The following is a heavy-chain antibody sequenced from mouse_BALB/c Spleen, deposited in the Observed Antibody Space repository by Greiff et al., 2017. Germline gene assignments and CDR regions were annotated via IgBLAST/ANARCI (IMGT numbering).Heavy chain of an antibody. CDR2: ISYSGST. D-gene: IGHD2-4*01. Sequence: EVQLQESGPGLVKPSQSLSLTCTVTGYSITSDYAWNWIRQFPGNKLEWMGYISYSGSTSYNPSLKSRISITRDTSKNQFFLQLNSVTTEDTATYYCAKGMITTEAWFAYWGQGTLVTVSA. CDR3: AKGMITTEAWFAY. J-gene: IGHJ3*01. CDR1: GYSITSDYA. V-gene: IGHV3-2*02.